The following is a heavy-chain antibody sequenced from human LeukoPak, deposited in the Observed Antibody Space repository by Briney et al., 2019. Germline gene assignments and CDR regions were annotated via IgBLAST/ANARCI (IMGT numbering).Heavy chain of an antibody. V-gene: IGHV4-39*07. J-gene: IGHJ4*02. Sequence: SETLSLTCTVSGGSISSNSYYWAWIRQPPGKGLEWIGSMYYSGSTYHNPSLKSRVTISINTSKNQFSLKLSSLTAADTAVYYCARVGSGVVAYDYFHYWGQGTLDTVSS. CDR1: GGSISSNSYY. CDR3: ARVGSGVVAYDYFHY. D-gene: IGHD2-15*01. CDR2: MYYSGST.